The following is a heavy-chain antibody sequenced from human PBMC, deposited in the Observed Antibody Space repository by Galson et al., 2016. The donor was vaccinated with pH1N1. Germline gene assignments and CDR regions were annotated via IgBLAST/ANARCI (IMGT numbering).Heavy chain of an antibody. Sequence: SVKVSCKASGGTLSRHTISWVRQAPGQGLEWMGRILPIVGITNYAQKLQGRVTIIADRFTSTVSMELSGLTSDDTAIYYCARIFHCTSGTCYRRKFDYWGQGTLVTVSS. J-gene: IGHJ4*02. V-gene: IGHV1-69*02. CDR2: ILPIVGIT. D-gene: IGHD2-8*01. CDR1: GGTLSRHT. CDR3: ARIFHCTSGTCYRRKFDY.